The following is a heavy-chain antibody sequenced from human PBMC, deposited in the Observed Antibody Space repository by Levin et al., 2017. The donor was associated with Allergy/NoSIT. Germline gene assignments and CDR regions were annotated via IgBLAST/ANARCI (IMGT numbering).Heavy chain of an antibody. CDR2: IYHTGST. Sequence: SETLSLTCAVSGDSISSSYWWTWVRQSPGKGLDWIGEIYHTGSTNYNPSLKGRVTISVDKSKNQFSLKLTSVTAADTAVFYCARGGGGLSYSSPTFFDYWGQGTLVTVSS. CDR1: GDSISSSYW. V-gene: IGHV4-4*02. D-gene: IGHD6-19*01. J-gene: IGHJ4*02. CDR3: ARGGGGLSYSSPTFFDY.